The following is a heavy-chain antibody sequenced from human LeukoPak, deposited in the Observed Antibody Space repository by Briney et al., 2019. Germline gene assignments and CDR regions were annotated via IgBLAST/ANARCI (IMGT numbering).Heavy chain of an antibody. CDR1: GFAFSSFG. V-gene: IGHV3-48*01. Sequence: GGSLRLSCAASGFAFSSFGMNWVRQAPGKGLEWVSYISSSSSTIYYAESVKGRFTISRDNSKNTLYLQMNSLRAEDTAVYYCAKDSARKSIVGSTTRGVIDYWGQGTLVTVSS. CDR2: ISSSSSTI. CDR3: AKDSARKSIVGSTTRGVIDY. J-gene: IGHJ4*02. D-gene: IGHD1-26*01.